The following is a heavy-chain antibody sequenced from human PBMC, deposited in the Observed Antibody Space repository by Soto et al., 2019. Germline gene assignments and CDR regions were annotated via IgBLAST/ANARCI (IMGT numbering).Heavy chain of an antibody. CDR1: GYTFTSYY. Sequence: ASVKVSCKASGYTFTSYYLHWVRQAPGQGLEWMGRINPYSGTTNYAQKFQGRVTMTTDTSTSTVYMELSSLRSEDTAVYYCARVRMATIMRDAFDVWGQGTIVPVSS. CDR3: ARVRMATIMRDAFDV. CDR2: INPYSGTT. D-gene: IGHD5-12*01. V-gene: IGHV1-46*01. J-gene: IGHJ3*01.